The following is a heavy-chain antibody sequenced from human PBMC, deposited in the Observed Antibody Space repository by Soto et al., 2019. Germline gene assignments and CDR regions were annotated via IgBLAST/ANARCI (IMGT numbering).Heavy chain of an antibody. CDR1: GGTFSSYA. CDR3: ARSVSFRYQLLKRGMDV. D-gene: IGHD1-7*01. V-gene: IGHV1-69*01. J-gene: IGHJ6*02. Sequence: QVQLVQSGAEVKKPGSSVKVSCKASGGTFSSYAISWVRQAPGQGLEWKGGIIPIFGTANYVQKFQGRGTITAEESTSTAYMELSSLITEDTAVYYCARSVSFRYQLLKRGMDVWGQGTTVTVSS. CDR2: IIPIFGTA.